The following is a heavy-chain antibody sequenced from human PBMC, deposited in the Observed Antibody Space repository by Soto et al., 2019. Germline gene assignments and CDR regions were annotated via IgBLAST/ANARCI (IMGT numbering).Heavy chain of an antibody. CDR1: GFSFSDYY. V-gene: IGHV3-11*01. CDR2: IRGGGSTK. D-gene: IGHD2-15*01. Sequence: QVQLVESGGGLVKPGGSLRLSCAASGFSFSDYYMSWIRQAPGKGLKWVSYIRGGGSTKYYADSVKGRFTISRDNAKNSLYLKMNRMSAEDTAVYYWARARPDIVVVVGETPGCYGMDVWGQGTTVTVSS. CDR3: ARARPDIVVVVGETPGCYGMDV. J-gene: IGHJ6*02.